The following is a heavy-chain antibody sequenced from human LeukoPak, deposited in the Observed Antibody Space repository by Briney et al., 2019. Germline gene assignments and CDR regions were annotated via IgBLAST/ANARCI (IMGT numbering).Heavy chain of an antibody. Sequence: SETLSLTCAVYGGSFSGYYWSWIRQPPGKGLEWIGEINHSGSTNYNPSLKSRVTISVDTSKNQFSLKLSSVTAADTAVYYCARHMTVTYDAFDIWGQGTMVTVSS. J-gene: IGHJ3*02. D-gene: IGHD3-22*01. V-gene: IGHV4-34*01. CDR3: ARHMTVTYDAFDI. CDR1: GGSFSGYY. CDR2: INHSGST.